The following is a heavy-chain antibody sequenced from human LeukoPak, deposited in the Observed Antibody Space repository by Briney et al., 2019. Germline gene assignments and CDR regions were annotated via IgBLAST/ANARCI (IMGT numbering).Heavy chain of an antibody. J-gene: IGHJ4*02. CDR1: GFTFSDHY. CDR3: ARAIPSSSRKYIDY. V-gene: IGHV3-72*01. Sequence: GGSLRLSCAGSGFTFSDHYMDWVRQAPGKGLEWVGRTRNKANSYTTEYAASVKGRFTISRDDSKNSLYLQMNSLKTEDTAVYYCARAIPSSSRKYIDYWGQGTLVTVSS. CDR2: TRNKANSYTT. D-gene: IGHD6-13*01.